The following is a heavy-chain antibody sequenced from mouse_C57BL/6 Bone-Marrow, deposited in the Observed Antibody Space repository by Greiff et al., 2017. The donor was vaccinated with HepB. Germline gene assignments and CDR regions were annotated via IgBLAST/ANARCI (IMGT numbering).Heavy chain of an antibody. CDR2: ISDGGSYT. J-gene: IGHJ1*03. Sequence: EVHLVESGGGLVKPGGSLKLSCAASGFTFSSYAMSWVRQTPEKRLEWVATISDGGSYTYYPDNVKGRFTISRDNAKNNLYLQMSHLKSEDTAMYYCARDRRFYWYFDVWGKGTTVTVSS. V-gene: IGHV5-4*01. CDR3: ARDRRFYWYFDV. CDR1: GFTFSSYA.